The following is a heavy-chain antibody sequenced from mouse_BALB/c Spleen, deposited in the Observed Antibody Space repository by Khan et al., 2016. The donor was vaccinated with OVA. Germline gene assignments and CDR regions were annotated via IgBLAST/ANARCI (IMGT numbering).Heavy chain of an antibody. CDR2: IFPGSVST. J-gene: IGHJ3*01. Sequence: QVQLKQSGGDLMKPGDSVKISCKATGYTFSSYWIEWVKQRPGHGLEWIGQIFPGSVSTTYNEKFKGKATFTADTSSNTAFMQLSSLTSEDSAVYYCARGVYGECAYWGQGTLVTVSA. CDR1: GYTFSSYW. CDR3: ARGVYGECAY. V-gene: IGHV1-9*01. D-gene: IGHD1-1*01.